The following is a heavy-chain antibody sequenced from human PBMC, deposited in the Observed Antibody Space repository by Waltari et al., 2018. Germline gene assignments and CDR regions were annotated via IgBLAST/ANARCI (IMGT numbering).Heavy chain of an antibody. V-gene: IGHV3-48*03. CDR2: RSIGASII. CDR3: ARGEGGANEY. CDR1: GFTFRNYE. J-gene: IGHJ4*02. Sequence: EVQLVESGGGLVQPGVSLRLFCAASGFTFRNYEMNWVRQAPGKGLGLVAYRSIGASIIYYADSVKGRFTISRDNAKNSVYLQMSSLRAEDTAIYYCARGEGGANEYWGQGTLVTVSA. D-gene: IGHD1-26*01.